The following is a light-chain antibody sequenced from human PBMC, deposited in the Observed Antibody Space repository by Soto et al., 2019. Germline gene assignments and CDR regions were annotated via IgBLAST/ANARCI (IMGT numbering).Light chain of an antibody. V-gene: IGLV2-8*01. Sequence: QSVLTQPASVSGSPGQSITISCTGTSSDIGDYFFVSWYQQRPGKAPKLVIYEVTKRPSGVPDRFSGSKSGSTASLTVSGLQADDEADYYCASYAGTRLFVFGSGTKVTVL. CDR3: ASYAGTRLFV. CDR2: EVT. J-gene: IGLJ1*01. CDR1: SSDIGDYFF.